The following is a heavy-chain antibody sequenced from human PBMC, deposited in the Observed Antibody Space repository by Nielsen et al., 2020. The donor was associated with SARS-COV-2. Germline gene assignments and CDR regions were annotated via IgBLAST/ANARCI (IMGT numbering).Heavy chain of an antibody. CDR2: IKQDGSEK. V-gene: IGHV3-7*01. CDR3: ARAQAYYYYYYMDV. CDR1: GFTFSSYS. J-gene: IGHJ6*03. Sequence: GGSLRLSCAASGFTFSSYSMNWVRQAPGKGLEWVANIKQDGSEKYYVDSVKGRFTISRDNAKNSLYLQMNSLRAEDTAVYYCARAQAYYYYYYMDVWGKGTTVTSP.